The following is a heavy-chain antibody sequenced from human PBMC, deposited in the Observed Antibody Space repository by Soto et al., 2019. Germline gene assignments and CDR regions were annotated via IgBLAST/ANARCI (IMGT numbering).Heavy chain of an antibody. V-gene: IGHV1-69*04. CDR2: IIPILGIA. J-gene: IGHJ5*02. D-gene: IGHD5-18*01. CDR1: GGTPSSYT. Sequence: SVKVSCKASGGTPSSYTISGVRQAPGQGLEWMGRIIPILGIANYAQKFQGRVTITADKSTSTAYMELSSLRSEDTAVYYCAREDSYGYWFDPWGQGTLVTVSS. CDR3: AREDSYGYWFDP.